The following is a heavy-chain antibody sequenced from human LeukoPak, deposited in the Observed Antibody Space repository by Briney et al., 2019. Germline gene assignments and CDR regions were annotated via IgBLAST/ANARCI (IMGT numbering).Heavy chain of an antibody. CDR2: INPSGGST. Sequence: GASVKVSCKASGYTFTSYYMHWVRQAPGQGLEWMGIINPSGGSTSYAQKFQGRVTMTRDTSTSTVYMELSSLRSEDTAVYYCARPIAHTYYYYGMDVRGQGTTVTVSS. CDR3: ARPIAHTYYYYGMDV. D-gene: IGHD2-21*01. J-gene: IGHJ6*02. CDR1: GYTFTSYY. V-gene: IGHV1-46*01.